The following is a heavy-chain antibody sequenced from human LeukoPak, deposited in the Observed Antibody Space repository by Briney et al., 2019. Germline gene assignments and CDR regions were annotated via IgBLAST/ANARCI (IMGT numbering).Heavy chain of an antibody. V-gene: IGHV3-21*01. J-gene: IGHJ4*02. D-gene: IGHD5-24*01. CDR3: ARDRIEMATAYDY. CDR1: GFTFSSYS. CDR2: ISSSSSYI. Sequence: GGSLRLSCAASGFTFSSYSVNWVRQAPGKGLEWVSSISSSSSYIYYADSVKGRFTISRDNAKNSLYLQMNGLRAEDTAVYYCARDRIEMATAYDYWGQGTLVTVSS.